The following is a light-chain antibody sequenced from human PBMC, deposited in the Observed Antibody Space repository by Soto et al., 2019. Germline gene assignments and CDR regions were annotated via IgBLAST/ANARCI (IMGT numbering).Light chain of an antibody. V-gene: IGLV2-8*01. CDR3: SSYAGSNNWV. CDR1: SSDVGDYNY. Sequence: QSALTQPPSASGSPGQSVTMSCTGTSSDVGDYNYVSWYQQHPGKAPKLMIYEVSKRPSGVPDRFSGSKSGNTASLTVSGLQAEDEADYYCSSYAGSNNWVFGGGTQLTVL. CDR2: EVS. J-gene: IGLJ3*02.